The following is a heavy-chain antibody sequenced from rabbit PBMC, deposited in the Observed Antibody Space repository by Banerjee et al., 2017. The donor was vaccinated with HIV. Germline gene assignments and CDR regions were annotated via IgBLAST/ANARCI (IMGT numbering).Heavy chain of an antibody. V-gene: IGHV1S47*01. J-gene: IGHJ4*01. CDR2: IYPDYGST. CDR3: ARNYYIYGYAGYAFDL. CDR1: GLDFSTSG. Sequence: QQQLVESGGGLVKPGASLTLTCKASGLDFSTSGISWVRQAPGKGLEWIAYIYPDYGSTDYASWVNGRFTISLDNAQNTVFLQMTSLTAADTATYFCARNYYIYGYAGYAFDLWGPGTLVTVS. D-gene: IGHD6-1*01.